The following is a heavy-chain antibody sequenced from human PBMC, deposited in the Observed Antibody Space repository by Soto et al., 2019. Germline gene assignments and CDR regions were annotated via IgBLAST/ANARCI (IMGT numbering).Heavy chain of an antibody. J-gene: IGHJ3*02. CDR3: ARLRGRGAFDI. Sequence: LKIAWKVSGYXFTSYWIGWVRQMPGKCLEWMGIIYPGDSDTRYSPSFQGQVTISADKSISTAYLQWSSLKASDTAMYYCARLRGRGAFDIWGKGTRVTV. CDR2: IYPGDSDT. V-gene: IGHV5-51*01. D-gene: IGHD3-10*01. CDR1: GYXFTSYW.